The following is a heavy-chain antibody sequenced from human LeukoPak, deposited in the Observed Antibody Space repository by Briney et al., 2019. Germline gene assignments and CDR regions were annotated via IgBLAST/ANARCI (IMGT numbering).Heavy chain of an antibody. Sequence: GGSLRLSCAASGFTFSSYAMHWVRQAPGKGLEWVAVISYDGSNKYYADSVKGRFTISRDNSKNTLYLQMNSPRAEDTAVYYCARDYHLWFGEFSWWFDPWGQGTLVTVSS. V-gene: IGHV3-30*04. J-gene: IGHJ5*02. CDR2: ISYDGSNK. CDR1: GFTFSSYA. D-gene: IGHD3-10*01. CDR3: ARDYHLWFGEFSWWFDP.